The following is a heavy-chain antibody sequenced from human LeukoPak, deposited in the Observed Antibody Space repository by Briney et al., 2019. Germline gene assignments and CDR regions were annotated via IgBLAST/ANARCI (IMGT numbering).Heavy chain of an antibody. V-gene: IGHV3-23*01. Sequence: GGSLRLSCAASGFTFSSYAMSWVRQAPGKGLEWVSGISGSGGSTYYADSVKGRFTISRDNSKNTLYLQMNSLRAEDTAVYFCARARNWNEPIDYWGQGTLVTVSS. CDR1: GFTFSSYA. D-gene: IGHD1-1*01. CDR3: ARARNWNEPIDY. J-gene: IGHJ4*02. CDR2: ISGSGGST.